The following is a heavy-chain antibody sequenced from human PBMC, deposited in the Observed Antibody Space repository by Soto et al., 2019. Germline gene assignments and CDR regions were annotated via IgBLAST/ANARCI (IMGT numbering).Heavy chain of an antibody. D-gene: IGHD2-2*01. V-gene: IGHV2-5*02. Sequence: QITLKESGPTLVKPTQTLTLTCTFSGFSFTTYGVGVGGISQAPGKAPVWLALIYWDDQKTFRSSLESRLTITKDTPKDQVVLTITNMDPVDTATYYCTKKGQYHDSSACGRDCYMDCWGKGTTVTVSS. CDR3: TKKGQYHDSSACGRDCYMDC. J-gene: IGHJ6*04. CDR2: IYWDDQK. CDR1: GFSFTTYGVG.